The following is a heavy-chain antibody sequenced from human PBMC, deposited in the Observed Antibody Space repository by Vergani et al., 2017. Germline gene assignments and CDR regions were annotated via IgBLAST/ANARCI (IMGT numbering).Heavy chain of an antibody. CDR3: ARGLGKWERYDYYYYMDG. J-gene: IGHJ6*03. CDR2: INHSGST. Sequence: QVQLQQWGAGLLKPSETLSLTCAVYGGSFSGYYWSWIRQPPGKGLEWIGEINHSGSTNYNPSLKSRVIISVDTSKNQFSLKLNSVTAADTAVYYCARGLGKWERYDYYYYMDGWGKGTTVTVSS. CDR1: GGSFSGYY. D-gene: IGHD1-26*01. V-gene: IGHV4-34*01.